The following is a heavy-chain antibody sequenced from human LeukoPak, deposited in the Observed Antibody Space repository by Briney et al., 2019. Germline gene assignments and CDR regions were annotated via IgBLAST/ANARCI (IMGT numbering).Heavy chain of an antibody. D-gene: IGHD3-16*02. Sequence: GGSLRLSCAASGFTFSSYSMNWVRQAPGKGLEWVSSISSSSSYIYYADSVKGRFTISRDNAKNSLYLQMNSLRAEDTAVYYCARDRDYVWGSYRYTPDYWGQGTLVTVSS. CDR3: ARDRDYVWGSYRYTPDY. J-gene: IGHJ4*02. V-gene: IGHV3-21*01. CDR2: ISSSSSYI. CDR1: GFTFSSYS.